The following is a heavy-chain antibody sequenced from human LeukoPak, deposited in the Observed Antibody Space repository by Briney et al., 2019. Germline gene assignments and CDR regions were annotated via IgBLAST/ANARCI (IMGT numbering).Heavy chain of an antibody. CDR1: GYTFTSYD. CDR2: MNPNSGNT. J-gene: IGHJ4*02. Sequence: ASVKVSCKASGYTFTSYDINWVRQATGQGLEWMGWMNPNSGNTGYAQKFQGRVTMTRNTSISTAYMELSSLRSEDTAVYYCARVSVYGGYDLNYFDYWGQGTLVTVSS. CDR3: ARVSVYGGYDLNYFDY. D-gene: IGHD5-12*01. V-gene: IGHV1-8*01.